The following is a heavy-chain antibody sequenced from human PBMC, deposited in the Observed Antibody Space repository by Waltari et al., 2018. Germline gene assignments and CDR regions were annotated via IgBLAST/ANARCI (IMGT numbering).Heavy chain of an antibody. J-gene: IGHJ6*02. V-gene: IGHV1-69*05. D-gene: IGHD2-21*01. CDR2: IIPIFGTA. CDR1: GGTFSSYA. CDR3: ARYCGGDCYSYYYGMDV. Sequence: QVQLVQSGAEVKKPGSSVKGSCKASGGTFSSYAISWVRQAPGQGLEWMGGIIPIFGTANYAQKFQGRVTITTDESTSTAYMELSSLRSEGTAVYYCARYCGGDCYSYYYGMDVWGQGTTVTVSS.